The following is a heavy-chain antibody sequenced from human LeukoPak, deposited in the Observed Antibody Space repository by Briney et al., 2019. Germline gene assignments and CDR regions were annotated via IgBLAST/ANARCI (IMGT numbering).Heavy chain of an antibody. D-gene: IGHD5-24*01. CDR2: INHSGST. CDR1: GVSFNSHY. V-gene: IGHV4-34*01. CDR3: AKTIFLYFYGMDV. Sequence: SETLSLTCAVYGVSFNSHYWSWIRQTPGKGLEWIGEINHSGSTNYNPSLRSRVTMSVDTSKNQFSLKVNSVTAADTAVYYCAKTIFLYFYGMDVWGQGTTVTVSS. J-gene: IGHJ6*02.